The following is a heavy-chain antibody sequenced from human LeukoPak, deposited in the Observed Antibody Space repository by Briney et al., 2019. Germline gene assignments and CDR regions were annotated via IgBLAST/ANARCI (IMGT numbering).Heavy chain of an antibody. CDR1: GGSFSGYY. V-gene: IGHV4-34*01. CDR2: INHSGST. CDR3: ARGRRLRRRIVVVTAIFDY. Sequence: SETLSLTCAVYGGSFSGYYWSWIRQPPGKGLEWIGEINHSGSTNYNPSLKSRVTISVDTSKNQFPLKLSSVTAADTAVYYCARGRRLRRRIVVVTAIFDYWGQGTLVTVSS. J-gene: IGHJ4*02. D-gene: IGHD2-21*02.